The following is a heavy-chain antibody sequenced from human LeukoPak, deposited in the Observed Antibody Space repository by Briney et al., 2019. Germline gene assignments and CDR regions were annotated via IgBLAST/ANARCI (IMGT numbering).Heavy chain of an antibody. CDR1: GFTFSSYA. CDR2: IFSGGKT. CDR3: TRESRRIAAAGIGTFDY. V-gene: IGHV3-66*01. Sequence: PGGSLRLSCAASGFTFSSYAMSWVRQAPGKGLEWVSVIFSGGKTQYAESVKGRFTISRDISKNTLYLQMSSLRVEDTAVYYCTRESRRIAAAGIGTFDYWGQGTLVTVSS. J-gene: IGHJ4*02. D-gene: IGHD6-13*01.